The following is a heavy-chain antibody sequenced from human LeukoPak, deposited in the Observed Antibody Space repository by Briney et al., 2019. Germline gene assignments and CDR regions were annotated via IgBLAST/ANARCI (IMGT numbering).Heavy chain of an antibody. V-gene: IGHV5-51*01. D-gene: IGHD1-26*01. J-gene: IGHJ6*03. CDR2: IYPGDSDT. CDR3: ARHALTIVGATTYYYYYYMDV. Sequence: GESLKISCKGSGYSFTSYWIGWVRQMPGKGLEWMGIIYPGDSDTRYSPSFQGQVTISADKSISTAYLQWSSLKASDTAMYYCARHALTIVGATTYYYYYYMDVWGKGTTVTVSS. CDR1: GYSFTSYW.